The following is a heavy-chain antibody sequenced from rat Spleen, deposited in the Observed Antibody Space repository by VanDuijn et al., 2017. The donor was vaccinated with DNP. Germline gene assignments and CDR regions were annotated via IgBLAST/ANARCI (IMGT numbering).Heavy chain of an antibody. D-gene: IGHD4-3*01. Sequence: EVQLVESGGGLVQPGRSMKLSCAASGFTFSNSDMAWVRQAPTKGLEWVASISTSGGSTYYRDSVKGRFTISRDNAKSTLYLQMDSLRSEDTATYYCATGVRVWGYWGQGVMVTVSS. CDR1: GFTFSNSD. J-gene: IGHJ2*01. CDR3: ATGVRVWGY. CDR2: ISTSGGST. V-gene: IGHV5-25*01.